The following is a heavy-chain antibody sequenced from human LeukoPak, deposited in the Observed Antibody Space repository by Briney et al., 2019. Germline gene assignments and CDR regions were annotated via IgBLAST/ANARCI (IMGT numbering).Heavy chain of an antibody. D-gene: IGHD3-9*01. CDR3: AGADCSASTCYLRRSWFDP. CDR2: ISPKSDFI. V-gene: IGHV3-21*01. J-gene: IGHJ5*02. Sequence: GGSLRLSCTASGFSINSYDMNWVRQAPGKGLEWVSSISPKSDFIYYSDSVRGRFTISRDNADNSLYLQMNSLRAEDTAVYYCAGADCSASTCYLRRSWFDPWGQGTLVTVSS. CDR1: GFSINSYD.